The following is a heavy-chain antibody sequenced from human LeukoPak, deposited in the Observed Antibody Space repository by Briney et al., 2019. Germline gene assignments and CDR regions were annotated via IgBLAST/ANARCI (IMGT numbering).Heavy chain of an antibody. CDR3: ARDGTAMVPY. Sequence: SVKVSCKASGGTFSSYAISWVRQAPGQGLEWMGRIIPIFGIANYAQKFQGRVTITAGKSTSTAYMELSSLRSEDTAVYYCARDGTAMVPYWGQGTLVTVSS. V-gene: IGHV1-69*04. D-gene: IGHD5-18*01. CDR2: IIPIFGIA. CDR1: GGTFSSYA. J-gene: IGHJ4*02.